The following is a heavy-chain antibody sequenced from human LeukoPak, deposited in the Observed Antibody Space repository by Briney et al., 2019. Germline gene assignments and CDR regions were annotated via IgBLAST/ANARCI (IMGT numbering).Heavy chain of an antibody. D-gene: IGHD6-19*01. CDR2: INTDGTVT. CDR3: ATKQWLAPPPDS. V-gene: IGHV3-74*01. CDR1: GFTFSKYW. J-gene: IGHJ4*02. Sequence: PGGSLRRSCAASGFTFSKYWMLWDRQAPGKGLESVSRINTDGTVTTYADSVKGRFTVSRDNADNTMFLQMNSVRDEDTAVYYCATKQWLAPPPDSWGQGTPVTVSS.